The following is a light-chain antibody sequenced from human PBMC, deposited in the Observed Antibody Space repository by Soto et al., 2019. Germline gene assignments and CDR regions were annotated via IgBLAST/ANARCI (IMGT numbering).Light chain of an antibody. V-gene: IGKV3-15*01. CDR2: DAS. J-gene: IGKJ1*01. Sequence: EIVMTQSPVTLSVSPGERATLSCRASQSVSRNVAWYQQKPGQAPRLLIHDASTRATGISVRFSGSGSGTEFTLTISSLQSEDFAVYYCQQYNNWLWTFGQGTKVEIK. CDR3: QQYNNWLWT. CDR1: QSVSRN.